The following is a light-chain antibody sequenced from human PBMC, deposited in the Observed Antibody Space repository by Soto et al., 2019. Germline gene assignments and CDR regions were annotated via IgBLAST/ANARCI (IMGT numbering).Light chain of an antibody. CDR3: QQYNNWPPYT. CDR2: GAS. Sequence: EIVITQSPATLSVSPGERTTLSCRASQSVGSNLAWYQQKPGQAPRLLIYGASTRATGIPARFSGSGSGTEFTLTISSLQSEDFAVYYCQQYNNWPPYTFGQGTKLEIK. J-gene: IGKJ2*01. V-gene: IGKV3-15*01. CDR1: QSVGSN.